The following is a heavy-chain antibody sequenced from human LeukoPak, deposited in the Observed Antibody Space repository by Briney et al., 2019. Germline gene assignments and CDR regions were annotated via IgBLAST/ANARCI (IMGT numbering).Heavy chain of an antibody. J-gene: IGHJ4*02. D-gene: IGHD2-2*02. CDR3: ATLYGYFDY. CDR2: ISYDGSNK. CDR1: GFTFSSYG. Sequence: PGTSLRLSCAASGFTFSSYGMHWVRQAPGKGLEWVAVISYDGSNKYYADSVKGRFTISRDNSKNTLYLQMNSLRAEDTAVYYCATLYGYFDYWGQGTLVTVSS. V-gene: IGHV3-30*03.